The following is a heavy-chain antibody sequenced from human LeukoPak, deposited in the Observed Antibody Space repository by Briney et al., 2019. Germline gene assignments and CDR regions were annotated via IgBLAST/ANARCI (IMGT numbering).Heavy chain of an antibody. CDR3: ARDNNDRASWSFDI. CDR2: ISSGSGTI. J-gene: IGHJ3*02. CDR1: GFTFSTYW. V-gene: IGHV3-48*01. Sequence: GGSLRLSCGASGFTFSTYWMSWVRQAPGKGLEWVSYISSGSGTIYYADSVEGRFTISRDNAKNSLYLQLSSLRVEDTAVYYCARDNNDRASWSFDIWGRGTMVTVSS. D-gene: IGHD6-13*01.